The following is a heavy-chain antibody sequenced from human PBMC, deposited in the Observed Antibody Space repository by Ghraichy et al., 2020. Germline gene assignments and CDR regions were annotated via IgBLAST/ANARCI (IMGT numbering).Heavy chain of an antibody. J-gene: IGHJ6*02. CDR1: GYTFTGYY. D-gene: IGHD3-10*01. CDR3: ARSYYGSGSYYYYYYGMDV. Sequence: ASVKVSCKASGYTFTGYYMHWVRQAPGQGLEWMGWINPNSGGTNYAQKFQGRVTMTRDTSISTAYMELSRLRSDDTAVYYCARSYYGSGSYYYYYYGMDVWGQGTTVTVSS. CDR2: INPNSGGT. V-gene: IGHV1-2*02.